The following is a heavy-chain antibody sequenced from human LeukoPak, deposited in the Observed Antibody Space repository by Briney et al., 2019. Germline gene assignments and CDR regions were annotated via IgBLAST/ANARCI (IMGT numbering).Heavy chain of an antibody. CDR2: IRSKASGGTT. Sequence: GGSLLLSCATSGFNFGDYAMGWFRQAPGKGLEGVGFIRSKASGGTTQNAAAVKGRFSISRDDYKRVGYLQMNSLETEDTAVYYCTRDDVAGRGNYWGQGTLVTVSS. D-gene: IGHD6-13*01. V-gene: IGHV3-49*03. J-gene: IGHJ4*02. CDR3: TRDDVAGRGNY. CDR1: GFNFGDYA.